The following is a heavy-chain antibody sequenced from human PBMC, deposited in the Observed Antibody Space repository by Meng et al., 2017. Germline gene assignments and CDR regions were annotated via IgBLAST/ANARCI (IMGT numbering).Heavy chain of an antibody. Sequence: EVQVVESGGGLVQPGGSLRLSCAASGFTFNNYWMHGVRQVPGKGLVWVSRISGDGSITNYADSVKGRFTISRDNAKNTLYLQMNSLRPEDTAVYYCLDEAPRSDYWGQGSLVTVSS. CDR2: ISGDGSIT. CDR1: GFTFNNYW. CDR3: LDEAPRSDY. J-gene: IGHJ4*02. D-gene: IGHD1-1*01. V-gene: IGHV3-74*01.